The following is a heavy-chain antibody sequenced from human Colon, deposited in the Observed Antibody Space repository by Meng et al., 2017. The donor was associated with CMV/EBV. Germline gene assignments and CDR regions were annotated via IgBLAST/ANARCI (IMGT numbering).Heavy chain of an antibody. CDR1: GGSFSGYY. CDR2: INHSGST. V-gene: IGHV4-34*01. J-gene: IGHJ6*02. D-gene: IGHD3-3*01. Sequence: SQTRSLTGAVYGGSFSGYYWSWIRQPPGKGLEWIGEINHSGSTNYNPSLKSRVTISVDTSKNQFSLKLSSVTAADTAVYYCARGPPAYYDFWSGYLPLLYYGMDVWGQGTTVTVSS. CDR3: ARGPPAYYDFWSGYLPLLYYGMDV.